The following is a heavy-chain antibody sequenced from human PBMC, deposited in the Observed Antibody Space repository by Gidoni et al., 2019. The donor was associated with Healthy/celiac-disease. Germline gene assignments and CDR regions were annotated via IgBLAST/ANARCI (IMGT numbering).Heavy chain of an antibody. D-gene: IGHD3-3*01. J-gene: IGHJ6*02. CDR3: ATDRYDFWSGIWGNYYYGMDV. CDR1: GYTLTELS. Sequence: QVQLVQSGAEVKKPGASVKVSCKVSGYTLTELSMPWGRQAPGKGLEWMGGFEPEDGETIYEKKFQGRVTMTEETSTDTAYMELSSLRSEDTAVYYCATDRYDFWSGIWGNYYYGMDVWGQGTTVTVSS. V-gene: IGHV1-24*01. CDR2: FEPEDGET.